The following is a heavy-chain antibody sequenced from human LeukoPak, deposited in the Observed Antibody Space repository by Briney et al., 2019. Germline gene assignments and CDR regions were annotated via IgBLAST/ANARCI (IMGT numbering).Heavy chain of an antibody. J-gene: IGHJ3*02. D-gene: IGHD3-22*01. CDR2: IYRSGST. Sequence: SETLSLTCAVSGGSISSGGYSWSWIRQPPGKGLDWIGYIYRSGSTYYNPSLKSRVTIAVDRSKNQFNLKLSSVTAADTAVYYCARDSSGYYSHAFDIWGQGTMVTVSS. CDR3: ARDSSGYYSHAFDI. CDR1: GGSISSGGYS. V-gene: IGHV4-30-2*01.